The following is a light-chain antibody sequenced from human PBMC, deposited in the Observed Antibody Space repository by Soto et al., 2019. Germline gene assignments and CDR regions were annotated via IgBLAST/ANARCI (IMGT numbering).Light chain of an antibody. CDR3: CSYAGSYIWV. CDR1: SSDVGGYNY. CDR2: DVS. J-gene: IGLJ3*02. Sequence: QSALTQPRSVSGSPGQSVTISCTGTSSDVGGYNYVSWYQQHPGKAPKIMIYDVSERPSGVPARFSGSKSGNTASLTISGLQAEDEADYYCCSYAGSYIWVFGGGTKVTVL. V-gene: IGLV2-11*01.